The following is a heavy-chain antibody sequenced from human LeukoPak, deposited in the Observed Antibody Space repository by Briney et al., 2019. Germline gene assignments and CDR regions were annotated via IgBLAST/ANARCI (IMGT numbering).Heavy chain of an antibody. V-gene: IGHV3-13*01. CDR3: ARALNRRWPDY. CDR1: GFTFSSYD. Sequence: PGGSLRLSCAASGFTFSSYDMHWVRQATGKGLEWVSAIGTAGDTYYPGSVKGRFTISRENAKNSLYLQMNSLRAGDTAVYYCARALNRRWPDYWGQGTLVTVSS. D-gene: IGHD5-24*01. J-gene: IGHJ4*02. CDR2: IGTAGDT.